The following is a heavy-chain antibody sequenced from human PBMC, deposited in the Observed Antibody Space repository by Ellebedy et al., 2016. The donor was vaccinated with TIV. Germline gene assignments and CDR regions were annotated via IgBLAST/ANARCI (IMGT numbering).Heavy chain of an antibody. CDR2: IYSGGQT. J-gene: IGHJ5*02. CDR1: GGSFSDYY. D-gene: IGHD1-7*01. Sequence: SETLSLTCAIYGGSFSDYYWTWIRQPPGKGLEWIGTIYSGGQTYYNASLKSRLTISLDTSKNQFSLELRFVTAADTAMFYCARHRAAPITGTPPLSWFDPWGQGTLVTVSS. V-gene: IGHV4-34*01. CDR3: ARHRAAPITGTPPLSWFDP.